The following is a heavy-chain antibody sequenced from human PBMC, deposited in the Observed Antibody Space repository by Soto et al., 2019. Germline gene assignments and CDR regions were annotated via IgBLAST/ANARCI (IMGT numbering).Heavy chain of an antibody. Sequence: SPTLSLTCAISGDIVSSNSAASNWIRQSPSRGRELLGRTYYRSKWYNDYAVSLKSRITINPDTSKNQFSLQLNSVTPEDTAVYYCARGAEIQLRVPYYYYGMDVWGQGTTVTVSS. J-gene: IGHJ6*02. V-gene: IGHV6-1*01. CDR2: TYYRSKWYN. CDR3: ARGAEIQLRVPYYYYGMDV. CDR1: GDIVSSNSAA. D-gene: IGHD5-18*01.